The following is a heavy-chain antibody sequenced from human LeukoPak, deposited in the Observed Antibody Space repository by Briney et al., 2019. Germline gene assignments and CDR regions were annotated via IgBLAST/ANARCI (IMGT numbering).Heavy chain of an antibody. Sequence: PGASLTLSCAASGFTFSDYSMNWVRQAPGKGLEWIAYINSSSITIYHADSVKGRFSISRDNAKNSVYLQMNSLRGEDTALYYCARSYASGPDRYLDVWGKGTTATVSS. J-gene: IGHJ6*04. D-gene: IGHD3-10*01. CDR2: INSSSITI. CDR1: GFTFSDYS. CDR3: ARSYASGPDRYLDV. V-gene: IGHV3-48*04.